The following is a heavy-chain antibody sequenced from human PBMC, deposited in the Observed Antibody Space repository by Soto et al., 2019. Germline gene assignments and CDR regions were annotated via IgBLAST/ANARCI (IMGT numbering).Heavy chain of an antibody. Sequence: SETLSLTCTVSGDSISGSSYFWGWVRQPPGKGLESIGAAHYRGKTNYNPSLKSRVTISIDTSKNQFSLKLTSVTAADTAVYYCARYKYVVFGDDAFDRWGQGTMVTVSS. CDR3: ARYKYVVFGDDAFDR. CDR1: GDSISGSSYF. J-gene: IGHJ3*02. CDR2: AHYRGKT. V-gene: IGHV4-39*01. D-gene: IGHD3-16*01.